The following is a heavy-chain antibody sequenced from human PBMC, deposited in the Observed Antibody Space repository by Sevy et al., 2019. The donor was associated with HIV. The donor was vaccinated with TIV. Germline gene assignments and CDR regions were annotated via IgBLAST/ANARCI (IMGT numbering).Heavy chain of an antibody. V-gene: IGHV3-73*01. CDR1: GFTFSGSA. Sequence: GGSLRLSCAASGFTFSGSAMHWVRQASGKGLEWVGRIRSKANSYATAYAASVKGRFTISRDDSKNKGYLQMNSLKTEDTAVYYCTRLGGGYCSGGSCYAYWGQGTLVTVSS. CDR3: TRLGGGYCSGGSCYAY. CDR2: IRSKANSYAT. J-gene: IGHJ4*02. D-gene: IGHD2-15*01.